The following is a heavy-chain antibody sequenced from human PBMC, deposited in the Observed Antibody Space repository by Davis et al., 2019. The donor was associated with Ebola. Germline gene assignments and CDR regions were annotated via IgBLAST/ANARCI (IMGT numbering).Heavy chain of an antibody. J-gene: IGHJ4*02. D-gene: IGHD6-19*01. CDR3: TSSAVAGTYDY. CDR1: GFTFSGSA. CDR2: IRSKANSYAT. V-gene: IGHV3-73*01. Sequence: GESLKISCAASGFTFSGSAMHWVRQASGKGLEWVGRIRSKANSYATAYAASVKGRFTISRDDSKNTAYLQMNSLKTEDTAVYYCTSSAVAGTYDYWGQGTLVTVSP.